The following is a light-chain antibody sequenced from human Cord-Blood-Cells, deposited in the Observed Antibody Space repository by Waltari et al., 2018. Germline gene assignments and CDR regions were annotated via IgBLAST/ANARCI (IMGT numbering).Light chain of an antibody. CDR1: QSVSSY. CDR3: QQRSNWIT. Sequence: EIVLTQSPATLSLSPGERATLSCRASQSVSSYLVWYQQKPGQAPRLLIYGASNRATGIPARFIGSGSGTDFTLTISSLEPEDFAVYYCQQRSNWITFGQGTRLEIK. V-gene: IGKV3-11*01. CDR2: GAS. J-gene: IGKJ5*01.